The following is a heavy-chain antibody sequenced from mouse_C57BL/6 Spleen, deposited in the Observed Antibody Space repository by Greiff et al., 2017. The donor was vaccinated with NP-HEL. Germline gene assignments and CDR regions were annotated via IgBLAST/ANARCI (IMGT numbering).Heavy chain of an antibody. J-gene: IGHJ4*01. D-gene: IGHD2-4*01. CDR2: INPNNGGT. CDR1: GYTFTDYY. Sequence: EVQLQQSGPELVKPGASVKISCKASGYTFTDYYMNWVKQSHGKSLEWIGDINPNNGGTSYNQKFKGKATLTVDKSSSTAYMELRSLTSEDSAVYYCAGYYDYDHYYAMDYWGQGTSVTVSS. CDR3: AGYYDYDHYYAMDY. V-gene: IGHV1-26*01.